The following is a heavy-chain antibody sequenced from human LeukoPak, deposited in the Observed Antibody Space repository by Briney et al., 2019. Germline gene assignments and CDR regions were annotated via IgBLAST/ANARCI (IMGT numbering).Heavy chain of an antibody. CDR1: GFAFRSYA. V-gene: IGHV3-23*01. CDR3: VGIDIIAIVVVPL. CDR2: LNGGGGAT. D-gene: IGHD2-15*01. J-gene: IGHJ4*02. Sequence: GGSLRLSCAASGFAFRSYAMHWVRQAPGKGLEWVSGLNGGGGATYYADSVRGRFTISRDNSKNMMYLQMSSLRGDDTAIYYCVGIDIIAIVVVPLWGQGTLVTVSS.